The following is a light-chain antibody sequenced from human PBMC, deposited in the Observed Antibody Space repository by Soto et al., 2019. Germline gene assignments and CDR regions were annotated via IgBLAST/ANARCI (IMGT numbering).Light chain of an antibody. CDR3: CSYAGSSTLYV. CDR2: EGS. J-gene: IGLJ1*01. Sequence: QSALTQPASVSGSPGQSITISCTGTSSDVGSYNLVSWYQQHPGKAPKLMMFEGSKRPSGVSNRFSGSKSGNTASLTISGLQAEDGADYYCCSYAGSSTLYVFGTGTKLTVL. V-gene: IGLV2-23*01. CDR1: SSDVGSYNL.